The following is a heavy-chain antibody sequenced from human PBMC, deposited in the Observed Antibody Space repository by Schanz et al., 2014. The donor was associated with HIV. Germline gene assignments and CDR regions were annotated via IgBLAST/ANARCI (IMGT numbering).Heavy chain of an antibody. V-gene: IGHV1-18*01. CDR3: ARKWFNWLDP. D-gene: IGHD3-22*01. Sequence: QVQLVQSGAEVKKPGSSVKVSCKASGGTFMTYAISWVRQAPGQGLEWMGWISAYNGNTNYAPKFQGRVTMTRDTSTSTVYMELSSLRSEDTAVYFCARKWFNWLDPWGQGAQVIVSS. CDR1: GGTFMTYA. J-gene: IGHJ5*02. CDR2: ISAYNGNT.